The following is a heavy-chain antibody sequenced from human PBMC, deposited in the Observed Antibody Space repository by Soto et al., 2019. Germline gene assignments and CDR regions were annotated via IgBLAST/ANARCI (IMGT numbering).Heavy chain of an antibody. D-gene: IGHD2-15*01. Sequence: PAGSLGLACAASWLTFRIYAVGGARKAPGKGLEWVSAISGSGGSTYYADSVKGRFTVSRDNSKNTLYLQMNSLRAEDTAVYYCAKDSQGYCSGGSCYAPVFSVAVDYWGQGTLVTVSS. CDR1: WLTFRIYA. CDR2: ISGSGGST. CDR3: AKDSQGYCSGGSCYAPVFSVAVDY. J-gene: IGHJ4*02. V-gene: IGHV3-23*01.